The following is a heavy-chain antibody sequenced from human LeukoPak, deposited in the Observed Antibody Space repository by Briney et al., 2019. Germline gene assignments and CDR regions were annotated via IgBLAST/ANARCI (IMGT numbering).Heavy chain of an antibody. Sequence: GESLKISCKGSGYSFTSYWIGWVRQMPGKGLEWMGIIYPGDSDTRYSPSFQGQVTISADKSISTAYLQWSSLKASDTAMYYCARGFLEWLLSGAGWWYYFDYWGQGTLVTVSS. CDR1: GYSFTSYW. CDR2: IYPGDSDT. V-gene: IGHV5-51*01. D-gene: IGHD3-3*01. J-gene: IGHJ4*02. CDR3: ARGFLEWLLSGAGWWYYFDY.